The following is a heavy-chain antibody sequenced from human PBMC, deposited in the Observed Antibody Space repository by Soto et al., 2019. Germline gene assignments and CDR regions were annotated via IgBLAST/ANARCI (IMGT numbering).Heavy chain of an antibody. CDR2: ISGSGGST. J-gene: IGHJ4*02. D-gene: IGHD1-26*01. V-gene: IGHV3-23*01. Sequence: EVQLLESGGGLVQPGGSLRLSCAASGFTFSSYAISWVRQAPGKGLERVSVISGSGGSTYYADSVKGRFTISRDNSKNTLYLQMNSLRAEDTAVYYCAKRGSGSQFDYWGQGTLVTVSS. CDR3: AKRGSGSQFDY. CDR1: GFTFSSYA.